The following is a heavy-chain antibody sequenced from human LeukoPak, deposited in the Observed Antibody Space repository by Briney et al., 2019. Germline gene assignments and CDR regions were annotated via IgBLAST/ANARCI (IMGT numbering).Heavy chain of an antibody. J-gene: IGHJ6*02. CDR2: ISWNSGSI. V-gene: IGHV3-9*01. CDR1: GFTFDDYA. Sequence: GGSLRLSRAASGFTFDDYAMHWVRQAPGKGLEWVSGISWNSGSIGYADSVKGRFTISRDNAKNSLYLQMNSLRAEDTALYYCAKETMVRGVTRYYYYYGMDVWGQGTTVTVSS. D-gene: IGHD3-10*01. CDR3: AKETMVRGVTRYYYYYGMDV.